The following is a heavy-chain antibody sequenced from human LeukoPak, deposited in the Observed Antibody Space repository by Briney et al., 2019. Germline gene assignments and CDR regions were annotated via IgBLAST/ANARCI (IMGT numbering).Heavy chain of an antibody. D-gene: IGHD1-26*01. V-gene: IGHV4-61*02. CDR2: IYTSGST. CDR1: GGSISSGSYY. J-gene: IGHJ3*02. Sequence: SQTLSLTCTVSGGSISSGSYYWSWIRQPAGKGLEWIGRIYTSGSTNYNPSLKSRVTISVDTSKNQFSLKLSSVTAADTAVYYCARHIWSGSYHLYSAFDIWGQGTMVTVSS. CDR3: ARHIWSGSYHLYSAFDI.